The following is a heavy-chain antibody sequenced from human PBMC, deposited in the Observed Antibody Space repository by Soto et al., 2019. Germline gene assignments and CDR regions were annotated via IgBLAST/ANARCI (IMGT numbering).Heavy chain of an antibody. D-gene: IGHD2-15*01. CDR1: GGSISSGGYS. CDR2: IYHSGST. CDR3: ARGGRTGDYFDY. Sequence: KSSETLSLTCAVSGGSISSGGYSWSWIRQPPGKGLEWIGYIYHSGSTYYNPSLKSRVTISVDRSKNQFSLKLSSVTAADTAVYYCARGGRTGDYFDYWGQGTLVTVSS. J-gene: IGHJ4*02. V-gene: IGHV4-30-2*01.